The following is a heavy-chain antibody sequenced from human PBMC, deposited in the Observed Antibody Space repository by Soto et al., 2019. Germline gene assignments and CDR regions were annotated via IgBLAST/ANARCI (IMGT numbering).Heavy chain of an antibody. CDR2: IIPIFGTA. D-gene: IGHD3-10*01. CDR3: ARSPLWFGELSENYFDY. V-gene: IGHV1-69*06. Sequence: SVKVSCKASGGTFSSYAISWVRQAPGQGLEWMGGIIPIFGTANYAQKFQGRVTITADKSTSTAYMELSSLRSEDTAVYYCARSPLWFGELSENYFDYWGQGTLVTVSS. CDR1: GGTFSSYA. J-gene: IGHJ4*02.